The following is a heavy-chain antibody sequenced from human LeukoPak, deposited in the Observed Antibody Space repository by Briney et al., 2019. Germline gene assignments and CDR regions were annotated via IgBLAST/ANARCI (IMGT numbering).Heavy chain of an antibody. CDR3: ARDHAGGHAFDI. J-gene: IGHJ3*02. D-gene: IGHD1-26*01. Sequence: SETLSLTCTVSGGSISSSSYYWGWIRQPPGKGLEWIGSIYYSGSTYYNPSLKSRVTISVDTSKNQFSLKLSSVTAADTAVYYCARDHAGGHAFDIWGQGTMVTVSS. CDR2: IYYSGST. V-gene: IGHV4-39*07. CDR1: GGSISSSSYY.